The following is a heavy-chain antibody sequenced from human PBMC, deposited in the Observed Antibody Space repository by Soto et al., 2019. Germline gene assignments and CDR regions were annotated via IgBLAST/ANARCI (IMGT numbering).Heavy chain of an antibody. CDR1: GFTFSSYA. Sequence: PGGSLRLSCAASGFTFSSYAMHWVRQAPGKGLEWVAVISYDGSNKYYADSVKGRFTISRDNSKNTLYLQMNSLRAEDTAVYYCARDRAKEAAAATFWWFDPWGQGTLVTAPQ. D-gene: IGHD6-13*01. J-gene: IGHJ5*02. CDR2: ISYDGSNK. CDR3: ARDRAKEAAAATFWWFDP. V-gene: IGHV3-30-3*01.